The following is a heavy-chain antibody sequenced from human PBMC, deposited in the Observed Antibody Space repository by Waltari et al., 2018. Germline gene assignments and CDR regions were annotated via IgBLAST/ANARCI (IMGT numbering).Heavy chain of an antibody. V-gene: IGHV3-21*01. D-gene: IGHD2-8*01. CDR1: GFSFSSYD. CDR2: ISGSGRSYI. CDR3: TRDLYGRGGDYFDP. J-gene: IGHJ4*02. Sequence: DVQLVESGGGLVKPGGSRRLSCAASGFSFSSYDRNWVRQAPGRGLEWVASISGSGRSYIFYTDSVKGRFTISRDNAKNSLFLQMNSLRAEDTAVYYCTRDLYGRGGDYFDPWGQGTLVTVSS.